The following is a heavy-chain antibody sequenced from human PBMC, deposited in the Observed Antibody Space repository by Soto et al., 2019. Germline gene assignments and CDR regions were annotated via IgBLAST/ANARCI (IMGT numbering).Heavy chain of an antibody. D-gene: IGHD2-15*01. J-gene: IGHJ2*01. CDR1: GGSISSSNW. Sequence: QVQLQESGPGLVKPSGTLSLTCAVSGGSISSSNWWSWVRQPPGKGLEWIGEIYHSGSTNYNPSRQSRGTMSGDRCKNQFSLRLSSVTAADTAVYYCATSRDQGGGSHWYFDLWGRGTLVTVSS. V-gene: IGHV4-4*02. CDR3: ATSRDQGGGSHWYFDL. CDR2: IYHSGST.